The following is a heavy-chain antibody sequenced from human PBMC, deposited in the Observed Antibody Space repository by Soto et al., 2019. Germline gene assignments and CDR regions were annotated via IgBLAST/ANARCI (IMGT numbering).Heavy chain of an antibody. V-gene: IGHV3-30*18. CDR1: GFTFSSYC. J-gene: IGHJ4*02. CDR2: ISYDGSNK. D-gene: IGHD6-6*01. CDR3: AKESSIAARPPPSYFDY. Sequence: PGGSLGLSCAASGFTFSSYCMHWVRQAPGKGLEWVAVISYDGSNKYYADSVKGRFTISRDNSKNTLYLQMNSLRAEDTAVYYCAKESSIAARPPPSYFDYWGQGTLVTVSS.